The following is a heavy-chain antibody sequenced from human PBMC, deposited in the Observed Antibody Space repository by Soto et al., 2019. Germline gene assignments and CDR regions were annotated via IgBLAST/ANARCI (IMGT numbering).Heavy chain of an antibody. Sequence: GGRLRLPCAARVCTLANIAISGFGRATRQGMAWVSVISGGGDITYYADSVKGRLTISRDNSKNTLYLHMNSLGADDTAVYYCAKDPMFRGVVPNQFDSWGQGALVTISS. CDR1: VCTLANIA. J-gene: IGHJ5*01. CDR3: AKDPMFRGVVPNQFDS. CDR2: ISGGGDIT. V-gene: IGHV3-23*01. D-gene: IGHD3-10*01.